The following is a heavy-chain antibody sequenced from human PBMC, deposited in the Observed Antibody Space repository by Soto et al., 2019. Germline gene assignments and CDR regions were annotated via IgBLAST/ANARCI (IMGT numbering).Heavy chain of an antibody. D-gene: IGHD1-1*01. CDR3: ARVESAYYFDY. Sequence: SETLSLTCTVSGGSISSYYWSWIRQPPGKGLEWIGYIYYSGSTNYNPSLKSRVTISVDTSRNQFSLKLSSVTAADTAVDYCARVESAYYFDYWGQGTLVTVSS. CDR2: IYYSGST. J-gene: IGHJ4*02. V-gene: IGHV4-59*01. CDR1: GGSISSYY.